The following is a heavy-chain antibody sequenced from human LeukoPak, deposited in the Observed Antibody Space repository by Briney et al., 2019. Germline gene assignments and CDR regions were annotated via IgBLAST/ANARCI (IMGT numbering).Heavy chain of an antibody. V-gene: IGHV1-24*01. CDR3: ATDEAGSSGSYYKSAFDI. CDR2: FDPEDGET. J-gene: IGHJ3*02. CDR1: GYTLTELS. D-gene: IGHD3-10*01. Sequence: ASVKVSCKVSGYTLTELSMHWVRQAPGKGLEWMGGFDPEDGETIYAQKFQGRVTMTEDTSTDTAYMELSSLRSEDTAVYYCATDEAGSSGSYYKSAFDIWGQGTMVTVSS.